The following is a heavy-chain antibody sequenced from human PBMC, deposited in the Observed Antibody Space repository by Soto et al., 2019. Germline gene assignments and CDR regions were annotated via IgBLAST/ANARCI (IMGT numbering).Heavy chain of an antibody. Sequence: SETLSLTCTVSGGSISSYYWSWIRQPPGKGLEWIGYIYYSGSTNYNPSLKSRVTISVDTFKNQFSLKLSSVTAADTAVYYCARHLTGNDAFDIWGQGTMVTVSS. J-gene: IGHJ3*02. CDR2: IYYSGST. CDR3: ARHLTGNDAFDI. V-gene: IGHV4-59*08. CDR1: GGSISSYY. D-gene: IGHD7-27*01.